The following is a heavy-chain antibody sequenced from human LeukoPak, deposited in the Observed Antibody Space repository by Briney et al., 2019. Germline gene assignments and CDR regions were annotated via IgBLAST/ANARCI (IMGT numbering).Heavy chain of an antibody. D-gene: IGHD6-19*01. CDR3: ARVEQWLARGTEDF. Sequence: SVKVSCKASGGTFSSYAISWVRQAPGQGLEWMGGIIPIFGTANYAQKLQGRVTMTTDTSTSTVYMELRSLRSDDTAVYYCARVEQWLARGTEDFWGQGTLVTVSS. V-gene: IGHV1-69*05. J-gene: IGHJ4*02. CDR2: IIPIFGTA. CDR1: GGTFSSYA.